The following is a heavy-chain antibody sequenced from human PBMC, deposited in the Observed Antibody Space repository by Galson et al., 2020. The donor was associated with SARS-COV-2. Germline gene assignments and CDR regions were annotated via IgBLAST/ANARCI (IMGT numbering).Heavy chain of an antibody. J-gene: IGHJ6*02. V-gene: IGHV3-21*01. CDR1: GFTFNSYT. D-gene: IGHD1-26*01. Sequence: GGSLRLSCAVSGFTFNSYTMSWVRQAPGKGPEWVSSICSNSEYIYYVDSLKGRFTISRDNAKNSLYLQMNSLRAEDTAVYYCAREASWAMFGMDVWGQGTTVTVSS. CDR3: AREASWAMFGMDV. CDR2: ICSNSEYI.